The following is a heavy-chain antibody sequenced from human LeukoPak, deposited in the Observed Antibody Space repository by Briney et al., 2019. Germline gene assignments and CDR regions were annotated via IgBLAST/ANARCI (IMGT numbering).Heavy chain of an antibody. Sequence: PSETLSLTCTVSGGSISSYYWGWIRQPPGKGLEWIGSIYYSGSTYYNPSLKSRVTISVDTSKNQFSLKLSSVTAADTAVYYCVSDIPQHSASTCYFDYWGQGTLVTVSS. CDR2: IYYSGST. CDR1: GGSISSYY. J-gene: IGHJ4*02. V-gene: IGHV4-39*07. D-gene: IGHD2-15*01. CDR3: VSDIPQHSASTCYFDY.